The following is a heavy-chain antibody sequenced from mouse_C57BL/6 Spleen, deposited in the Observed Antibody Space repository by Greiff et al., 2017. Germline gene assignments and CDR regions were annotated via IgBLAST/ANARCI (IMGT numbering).Heavy chain of an antibody. D-gene: IGHD2-2*01. J-gene: IGHJ3*01. CDR2: ISDGGSYT. V-gene: IGHV5-4*01. Sequence: EVKLQESGGGLVKPGGSLKLSCAASGFTFSSYAMSWVRQTPEKRLEWVATISDGGSYTYYPDNVKGRFTISRDNAKNNLYLQMSHLKSEDTAMYYCARDRGAYGYDKGTWFAYWGQGTLVTVSA. CDR1: GFTFSSYA. CDR3: ARDRGAYGYDKGTWFAY.